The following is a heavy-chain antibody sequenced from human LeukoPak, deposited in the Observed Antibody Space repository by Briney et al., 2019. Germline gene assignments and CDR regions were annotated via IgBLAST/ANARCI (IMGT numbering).Heavy chain of an antibody. J-gene: IGHJ4*02. CDR2: IYGGGTT. D-gene: IGHD5-12*01. V-gene: IGHV3-53*01. CDR1: GFPFSSYT. CDR3: ASATGGFHYDS. Sequence: GGSLRLSCAASGFPFSSYTMSWVRQAPGKGLEWVSVIYGGGTTFYADSVKGRFTISRDTSKSTVYLQMNSLRAEDTAVYYCASATGGFHYDSWGQGTLVTVSS.